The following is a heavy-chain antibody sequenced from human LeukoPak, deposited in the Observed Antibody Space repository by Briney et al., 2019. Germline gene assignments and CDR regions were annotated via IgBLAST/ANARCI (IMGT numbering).Heavy chain of an antibody. J-gene: IGHJ6*02. CDR3: ARTLMVGATTYYYYGMDV. Sequence: GGSLRLSCAASGFTFSSYAMSWVRQAPGKGLEWVSAISGSGGSTYYADSVKGRFTISRDNSKNTLYLQMNSLRAEDTAVYYCARTLMVGATTYYYYGMDVWGQGTTVTVSS. D-gene: IGHD1-26*01. V-gene: IGHV3-23*01. CDR2: ISGSGGST. CDR1: GFTFSSYA.